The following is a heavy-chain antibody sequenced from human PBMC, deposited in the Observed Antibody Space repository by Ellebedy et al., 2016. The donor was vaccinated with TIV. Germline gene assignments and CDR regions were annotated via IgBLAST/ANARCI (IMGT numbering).Heavy chain of an antibody. Sequence: MPSETLSLTCTVSGGSISSYYWSWIRQPPGKGLERIGYIYYSGSTNYNPSLQSRVNISLDTSKNQFSLIVTYVTAADTAVYYCARAPRVYESSDNVVGKGFDIWGQGTMVTVSS. D-gene: IGHD3-22*01. V-gene: IGHV4-59*01. CDR2: IYYSGST. CDR1: GGSISSYY. CDR3: ARAPRVYESSDNVVGKGFDI. J-gene: IGHJ3*02.